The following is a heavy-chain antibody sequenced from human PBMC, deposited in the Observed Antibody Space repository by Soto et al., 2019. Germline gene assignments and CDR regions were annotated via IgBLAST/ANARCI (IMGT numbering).Heavy chain of an antibody. CDR1: GGSVSSGSYY. CDR2: IYYSGST. J-gene: IGHJ6*02. D-gene: IGHD2-2*01. V-gene: IGHV4-61*01. CDR3: ARDVWGCSSTSCSYGMDV. Sequence: LSLTCTVSGGSVSSGSYYWSWIRQPPGKGLEWIGYIYYSGSTNYNPSLKSRVTISVDTSKNQFSLKLSSVTAADTAVYYCARDVWGCSSTSCSYGMDVWGQGTTVTVSS.